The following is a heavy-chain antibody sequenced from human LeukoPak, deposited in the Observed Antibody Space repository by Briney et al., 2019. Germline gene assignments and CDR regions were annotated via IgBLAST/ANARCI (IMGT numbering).Heavy chain of an antibody. V-gene: IGHV1-2*06. J-gene: IGHJ5*02. D-gene: IGHD3-3*01. CDR1: GYTFTGYY. CDR3: ARDAVITIFGVATDCWFDP. CDR2: INPNSGGT. Sequence: ASVKVSCKASGYTFTGYYMHWVRQAPGQGLEWMGRINPNSGGTNYAQKFQGRVTMTRDTSTSTAYMELSRLRSDDTAVYYCARDAVITIFGVATDCWFDPWGQGTLVTVSS.